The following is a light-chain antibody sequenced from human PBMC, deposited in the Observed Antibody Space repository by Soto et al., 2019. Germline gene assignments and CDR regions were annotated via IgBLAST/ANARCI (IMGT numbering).Light chain of an antibody. CDR1: SSHIGRNT. J-gene: IGLJ1*01. CDR3: AAWDDSRNAFYV. Sequence: QSVLTHPPSAAGTPGQRGTNSCSGSSSHIGRNTVNWYQQLPGTAPKLLIYRNNQRPSGVPDRFSGSKSGTSASLAISGLQSDDEADYYCAAWDDSRNAFYVFGTGTKLTVL. CDR2: RNN. V-gene: IGLV1-44*01.